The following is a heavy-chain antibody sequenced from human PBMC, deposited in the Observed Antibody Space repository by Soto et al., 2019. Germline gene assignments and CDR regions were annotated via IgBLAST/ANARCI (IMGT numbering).Heavy chain of an antibody. J-gene: IGHJ4*02. CDR2: ISAYNGNT. CDR3: ARAVAATDYGDYADDFDY. D-gene: IGHD4-17*01. V-gene: IGHV1-18*01. Sequence: ASVKVSCKASGYTFTSYGISWVRQAPGQGLEWMGWISAYNGNTNYAQKLQGRVTMTTDTSTSTAYMELRSLRSDDTAVYYCARAVAATDYGDYADDFDYWGQGALVTVLL. CDR1: GYTFTSYG.